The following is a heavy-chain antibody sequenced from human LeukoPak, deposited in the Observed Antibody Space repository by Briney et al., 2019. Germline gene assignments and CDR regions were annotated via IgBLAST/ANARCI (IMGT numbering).Heavy chain of an antibody. CDR3: ARHDSFFPY. CDR2: ISDSGRAT. CDR1: GFIFSDYA. D-gene: IGHD5-18*01. V-gene: IGHV3-23*01. J-gene: IGHJ4*02. Sequence: GGSLRLSCAYSGFIFSDYAMSWGSQAPGKGLEWVSGISDSGRATYYADSVKGRYTIPRDNSKNTVSLQMNSLTAEDTAVYFCARHDSFFPYWGQGTPVTVSP.